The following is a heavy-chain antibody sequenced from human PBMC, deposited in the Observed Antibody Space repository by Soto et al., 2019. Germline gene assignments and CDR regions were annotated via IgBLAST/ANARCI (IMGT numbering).Heavy chain of an antibody. CDR1: GDSIGSGDYY. J-gene: IGHJ5*02. Sequence: QVQLQESGPRLVKPSQTLSLPCTVSGDSIGSGDYYWTWIRQPPGKGLEWIGYISDIGTTFYNPSLESRVNISVDTSKNQFSLRVTSVTAADTAVYYGARGSTYYGFVTWGQGTLITVSS. CDR3: ARGSTYYGFVT. V-gene: IGHV4-30-4*01. D-gene: IGHD3-10*01. CDR2: ISDIGTT.